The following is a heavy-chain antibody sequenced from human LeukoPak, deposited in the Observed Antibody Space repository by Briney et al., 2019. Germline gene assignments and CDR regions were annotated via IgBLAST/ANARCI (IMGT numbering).Heavy chain of an antibody. J-gene: IGHJ4*02. D-gene: IGHD2-21*02. CDR2: IKTSAAGETT. CDR1: GFTFNDAW. V-gene: IGHV3-15*01. Sequence: PGGSLRLSCSASGFTFNDAWMNWVRQAPGKGLEWVGRIKTSAAGETTDNPAPVKGRFTVSRDDSKNTVYLQMNSLKTEDTAVYYCTTRVVTTNDNWGQGTLVTVSS. CDR3: TTRVVTTNDN.